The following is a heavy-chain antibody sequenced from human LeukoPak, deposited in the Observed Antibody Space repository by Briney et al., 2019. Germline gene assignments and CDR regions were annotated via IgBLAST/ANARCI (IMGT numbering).Heavy chain of an antibody. J-gene: IGHJ6*02. CDR3: ARHCSGGSCLDYYYYGMDV. Sequence: SETLSPTCTVSGGSISSGDYYWSWIRQPPGKGLEWIGYIYYSGSTYYNPSLKSRVTISVDTSKNQFSLKLSSVTAADTAVYYCARHCSGGSCLDYYYYGMDVWGQGTTVTVSS. V-gene: IGHV4-30-4*02. CDR2: IYYSGST. CDR1: GGSISSGDYY. D-gene: IGHD2-15*01.